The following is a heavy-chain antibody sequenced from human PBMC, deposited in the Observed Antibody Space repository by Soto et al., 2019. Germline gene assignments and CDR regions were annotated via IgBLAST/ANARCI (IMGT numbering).Heavy chain of an antibody. J-gene: IGHJ4*02. Sequence: SQTTTCNRSAYTFTIYWIGWVRQTPGKGLEWMGLIYPGDSHTSYSPSFQVRVTMSADKSISTAYLQLSRLKYSDTAMYYCARPAPFSYDSRGYYPLEYWGQGTLVNVSS. CDR2: IYPGDSHT. CDR3: ARPAPFSYDSRGYYPLEY. D-gene: IGHD3-22*01. CDR1: AYTFTIYW. V-gene: IGHV5-51*01.